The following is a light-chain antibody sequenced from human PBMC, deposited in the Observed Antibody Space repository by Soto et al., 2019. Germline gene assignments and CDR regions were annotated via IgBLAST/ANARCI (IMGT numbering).Light chain of an antibody. CDR2: GAS. CDR1: QSVSSSQ. V-gene: IGKV3-20*01. J-gene: IGKJ2*01. Sequence: EIVLTQSPGTLSLSPGERATLSCRASQSVSSSQLAWYQQKPGQAPRLLIYGASTTAPGIPDRFSGGGSGTDFTLTISRLETEDFAVYYCQQFGSSPEYTFGQGTKLEVK. CDR3: QQFGSSPEYT.